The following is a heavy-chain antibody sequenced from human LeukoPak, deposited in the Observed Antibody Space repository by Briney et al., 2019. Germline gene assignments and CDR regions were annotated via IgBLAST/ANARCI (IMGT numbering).Heavy chain of an antibody. D-gene: IGHD2-21*02. CDR2: ISSSGSTI. V-gene: IGHV3-11*01. CDR3: ARDQYGDGAFDI. CDR1: GFTYIDYY. J-gene: IGHJ3*02. Sequence: GGSLSLSCVSTGFTYIDYYRSGIRQAPGKGLEWVSYISSSGSTIYYADSVKGRFTISRDNAKNSLYLQMNSLRAEDTAAYYCARDQYGDGAFDIWGQGTMDTVSS.